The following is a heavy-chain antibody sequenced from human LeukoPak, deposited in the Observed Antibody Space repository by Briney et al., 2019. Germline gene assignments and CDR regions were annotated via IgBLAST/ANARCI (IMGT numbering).Heavy chain of an antibody. D-gene: IGHD3-9*01. CDR2: IRASGITT. J-gene: IGHJ4*01. V-gene: IGHV3-23*01. Sequence: GGSLRLSCAASGFTFNTDAMSWVRQAPGKGLEWVSGIRASGITTEYADSVKGRFTISRDNSKNTLYLQMNSLRAEDTALSFCAKEDHNVARDFDWFPFDYWGQGILVIVSS. CDR1: GFTFNTDA. CDR3: AKEDHNVARDFDWFPFDY.